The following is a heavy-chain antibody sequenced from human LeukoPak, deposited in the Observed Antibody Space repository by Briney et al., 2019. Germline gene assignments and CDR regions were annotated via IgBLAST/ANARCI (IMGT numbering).Heavy chain of an antibody. CDR1: GYTFTGYY. CDR2: INPNSGGT. Sequence: ASVKVSCKASGYTFTGYYMHWVRQAPGQGLERMEWINPNSGGTNYAQKFQGRVTMTRDTSISTAYMELSRLRSDDTAVYYCARDPRDIYSSGWYGGKNWFDPWGQGTLVTVSS. D-gene: IGHD6-19*01. CDR3: ARDPRDIYSSGWYGGKNWFDP. V-gene: IGHV1-2*02. J-gene: IGHJ5*02.